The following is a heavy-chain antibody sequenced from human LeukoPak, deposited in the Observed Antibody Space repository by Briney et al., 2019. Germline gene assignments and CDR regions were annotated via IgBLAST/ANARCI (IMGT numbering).Heavy chain of an antibody. CDR3: ARGLPNYYGMDV. Sequence: GGSLRLSCVASAFTFNNYWMHWVRQAPGKGLVWVSRIKGEGSSTNYADSVRGRFTISRDNAKNTVYLQMNSLRTEDTAVYYCARGLPNYYGMDVWGQGTTVTVSS. V-gene: IGHV3-74*01. CDR2: IKGEGSST. J-gene: IGHJ6*02. CDR1: AFTFNNYW.